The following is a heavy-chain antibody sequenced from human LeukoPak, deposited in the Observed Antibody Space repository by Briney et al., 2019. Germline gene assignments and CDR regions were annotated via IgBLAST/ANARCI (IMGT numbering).Heavy chain of an antibody. CDR2: MNPNSGNT. J-gene: IGHJ4*02. CDR1: GYTLTSYD. D-gene: IGHD6-13*01. V-gene: IGHV1-8*01. CDR3: ARGHRRIAAAGTEGDY. Sequence: ASVNVSCKASGYTLTSYDINWVRQATGQGLEWMGWMNPNSGNTGYAQKFQGRVTMTRNTSISTAYMELSSLRSEDTAVYYCARGHRRIAAAGTEGDYWGQGTLVTVSS.